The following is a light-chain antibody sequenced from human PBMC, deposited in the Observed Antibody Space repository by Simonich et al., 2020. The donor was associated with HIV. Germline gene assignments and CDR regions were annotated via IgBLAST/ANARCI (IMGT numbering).Light chain of an antibody. Sequence: DIQMTQSPSSLSVSVGDRVTITCRASQGISKSFAWYQQKPGKAPKLLLYAASTLESGVPSRFSGSGSGTECTLVISTLQPEDFATYYCQQYYSTPYTFGQGTKLEIK. CDR2: AAS. CDR1: QGISKS. J-gene: IGKJ2*01. V-gene: IGKV1-NL1*01. CDR3: QQYYSTPYT.